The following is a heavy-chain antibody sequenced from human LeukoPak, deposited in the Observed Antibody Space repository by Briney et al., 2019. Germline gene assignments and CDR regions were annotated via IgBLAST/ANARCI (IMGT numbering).Heavy chain of an antibody. D-gene: IGHD3-16*02. Sequence: SETLSLTCTVSGGSITSYYWSWIRQPPGKGLEWIGYISYGGSTNYNPSLKSRVTISVDTSKNKFSLKLSSVTAADTAVYYCARYVWGSYPTFEDYWGQGTLVTASS. CDR1: GGSITSYY. CDR3: ARYVWGSYPTFEDY. CDR2: ISYGGST. V-gene: IGHV4-59*01. J-gene: IGHJ4*02.